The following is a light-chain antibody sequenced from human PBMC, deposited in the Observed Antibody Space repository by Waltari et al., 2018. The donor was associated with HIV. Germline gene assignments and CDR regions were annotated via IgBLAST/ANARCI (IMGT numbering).Light chain of an antibody. CDR2: EVS. CDR3: SSYTSSHIVI. Sequence: QSALTQPASVSGSPGQSITISCTGTSGDIGGSYSFVSWYQQHPATVPKLIIFEVSNRPSGVSNRFSGSKSANTASLTIAGLQPEDEADYYCSSYTSSHIVIFGGGTKVTVL. V-gene: IGLV2-14*01. CDR1: SGDIGGSYSF. J-gene: IGLJ2*01.